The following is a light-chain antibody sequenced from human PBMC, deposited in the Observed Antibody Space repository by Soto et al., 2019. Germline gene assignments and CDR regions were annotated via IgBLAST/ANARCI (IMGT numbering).Light chain of an antibody. V-gene: IGKV1-9*01. CDR2: GAS. CDR1: QGISNY. J-gene: IGKJ4*01. CDR3: QQLNAYPHS. Sequence: DIQLTQSPSFLSASVGDRVTITCRASQGISNYLAWYLQKPGKAPKLLISGASTLQSGVPSRFSGSGSGTEFTLTVSSLQPEDFATYYGQQLNAYPHSFGGGTKVDIK.